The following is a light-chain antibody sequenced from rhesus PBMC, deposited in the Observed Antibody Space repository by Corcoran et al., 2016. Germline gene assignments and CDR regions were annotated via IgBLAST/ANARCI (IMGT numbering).Light chain of an antibody. V-gene: IGKV1S12*01. J-gene: IGKJ3*01. CDR3: QHYYDNPFT. CDR2: AAS. CDR1: QNIYSN. Sequence: DIQMTQSPSALSASVGDRVTISCRASQNIYSNLAWYQQKPGKAPKLLLYAASRLQTGIPSRFSGSGYGPGFTLTISSLQPEDSAAYYCQHYYDNPFTFGPGTKLDIK.